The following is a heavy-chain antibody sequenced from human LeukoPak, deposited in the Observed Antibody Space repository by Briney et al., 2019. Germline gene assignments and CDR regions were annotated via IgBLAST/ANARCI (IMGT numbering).Heavy chain of an antibody. D-gene: IGHD3-10*01. CDR1: GFTFSRYA. CDR3: AKRGGSSRSGYYVDY. CDR2: ISGGSSSI. Sequence: GGSLRLSCAGSGFTFSRYAMTWVRQAPGKGLEWVSDISGGSSSIYYADSVKGRFTISRDNSKNTLSLQMDSLRAEDTAVYYCAKRGGSSRSGYYVDYWGQGTLVTVSS. V-gene: IGHV3-23*01. J-gene: IGHJ4*02.